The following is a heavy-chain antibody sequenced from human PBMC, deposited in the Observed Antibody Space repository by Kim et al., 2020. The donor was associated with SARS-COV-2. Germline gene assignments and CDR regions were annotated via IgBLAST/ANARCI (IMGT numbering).Heavy chain of an antibody. CDR2: INPNSGGT. CDR3: ARDPRPEYYAFDI. CDR1: GYTFTGYY. Sequence: ASVKVSCKASGYTFTGYYMHWVRQAPGQGLEWMGWINPNSGGTNYAQKFQGWVTMTRDTSISTAYMELSRLRSDDTAVYYCARDPRPEYYAFDIWGQGTMVTVSS. V-gene: IGHV1-2*04. J-gene: IGHJ3*02.